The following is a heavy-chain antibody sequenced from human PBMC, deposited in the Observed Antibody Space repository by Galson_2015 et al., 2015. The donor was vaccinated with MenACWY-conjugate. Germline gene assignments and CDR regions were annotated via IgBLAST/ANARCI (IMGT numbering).Heavy chain of an antibody. V-gene: IGHV3-33*01. J-gene: IGHJ4*02. CDR3: FAIKIGIDY. CDR2: IWYDGSQT. Sequence: SLRLSCAASGFTFSRYAMHWVRQAPGKGLEWVAVIWYDGSQTYYADSVRGRFTISRDNSKNTAYLQMNSLRAEDTAIYYCFAIKIGIDYGGQGTLVTVSP. CDR1: GFTFSRYA. D-gene: IGHD1-26*01.